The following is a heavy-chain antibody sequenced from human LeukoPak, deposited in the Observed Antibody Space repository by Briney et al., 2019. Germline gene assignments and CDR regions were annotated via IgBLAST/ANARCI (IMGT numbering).Heavy chain of an antibody. CDR2: IYSGGST. D-gene: IGHD6-19*01. CDR3: ARDLGAGKDY. CDR1: GFTFDDHG. Sequence: GGSLRLSCAASGFTFDDHGMNWVRQAPGKGLEWVSVIYSGGSTYYADSVKGRFTISRDNSKNTLYLQMNSLRAEDTAVYYCARDLGAGKDYWGQGTLVTVSS. V-gene: IGHV3-53*01. J-gene: IGHJ4*02.